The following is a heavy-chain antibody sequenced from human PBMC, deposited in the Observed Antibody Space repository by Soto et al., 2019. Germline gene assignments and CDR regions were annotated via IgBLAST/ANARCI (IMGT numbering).Heavy chain of an antibody. J-gene: IGHJ3*02. CDR1: GFTFSSYS. V-gene: IGHV3-21*01. Sequence: EVQLVESGGGLVKPGGSLRLSCAASGFTFSSYSMNWVRQAPGKGLEWVSSISSSSSYIYYADSVKGRFTISRDNAKNSLYLQMNSRRAEDTAVYYCAREGDMSVVVPAAIQAFDIWGQRTMVTVSS. CDR2: ISSSSSYI. D-gene: IGHD2-2*01. CDR3: AREGDMSVVVPAAIQAFDI.